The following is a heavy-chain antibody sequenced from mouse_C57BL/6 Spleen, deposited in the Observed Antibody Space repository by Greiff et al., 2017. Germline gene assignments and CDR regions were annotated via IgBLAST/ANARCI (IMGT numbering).Heavy chain of an antibody. J-gene: IGHJ4*01. CDR3: ARGGFYYAMDY. D-gene: IGHD1-1*02. Sequence: EVKLQQSGAELVKPGASVKLSCTASGFNIKDYYMHWVKQRTEQGLAWIGRIDPEDGETKYAPKFQGKATITADTSSNTAYLPLSSLTSEDTAVYYCARGGFYYAMDYWGQGTSVTVSS. V-gene: IGHV14-2*01. CDR2: IDPEDGET. CDR1: GFNIKDYY.